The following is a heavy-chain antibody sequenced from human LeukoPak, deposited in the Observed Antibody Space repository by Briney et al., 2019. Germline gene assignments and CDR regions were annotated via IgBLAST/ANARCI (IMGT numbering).Heavy chain of an antibody. V-gene: IGHV3-7*01. CDR2: IKGDESAR. D-gene: IGHD1-26*01. CDR1: GFTFSTYW. J-gene: IGHJ4*02. Sequence: GGSLRLSCAASGFTFSTYWMAGARQAPGKGLEWVANIKGDESARHRADSVKGRFTISRDNAQNSVYLQMSSLRGEDTAVYYCARDVGGSLDYWGQGTLVTVSS. CDR3: ARDVGGSLDY.